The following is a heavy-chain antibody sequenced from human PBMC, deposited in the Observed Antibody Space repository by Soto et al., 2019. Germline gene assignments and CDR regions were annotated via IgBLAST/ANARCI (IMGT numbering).Heavy chain of an antibody. CDR2: IWYDGSNK. V-gene: IGHV3-33*01. J-gene: IGHJ4*02. Sequence: GGSLRHSCAASGFTFSSYGMHWVRQAPGKGLEWVAVIWYDGSNKYYADSVKGRFTISRDNSNNTLYLQMNSLSAEDTAVYCCGRDQWYSSGWYDYWGQGTLVTVSS. CDR1: GFTFSSYG. CDR3: GRDQWYSSGWYDY. D-gene: IGHD6-19*01.